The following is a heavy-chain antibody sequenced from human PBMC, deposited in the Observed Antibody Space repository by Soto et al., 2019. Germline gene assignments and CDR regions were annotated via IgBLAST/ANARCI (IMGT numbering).Heavy chain of an antibody. CDR2: MNPNSGNT. CDR1: GYTFTSYD. J-gene: IGHJ4*02. V-gene: IGHV1-8*01. Sequence: QVQLVQSGAEVKKPGASVKVSCKASGYTFTSYDINWVRQATGQGLEWMGWMNPNSGNTGYAQKVQGRVTMTRNTSISTAYMELSSLRSEDTAVYYCAGEFSYSGSYPWMDWGQGTLVTVSS. D-gene: IGHD1-26*01. CDR3: AGEFSYSGSYPWMD.